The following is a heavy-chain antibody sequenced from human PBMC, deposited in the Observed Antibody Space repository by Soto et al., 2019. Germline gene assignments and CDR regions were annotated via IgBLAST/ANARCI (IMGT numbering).Heavy chain of an antibody. CDR3: VNGGCSGGSCYPWISWFDP. J-gene: IGHJ5*02. CDR1: GGSISSNY. CDR2: IYYSGST. Sequence: QVQLQESGPGLVKPSETLSLTCTVSGGSISSNYWSWIRQPPGKGLEWIGYIYYSGSTKYNPSLKSRVTISVDTSKNQFSLKLSSVTAADTAVYYCVNGGCSGGSCYPWISWFDPGGQGTLVTVSS. V-gene: IGHV4-59*08. D-gene: IGHD2-15*01.